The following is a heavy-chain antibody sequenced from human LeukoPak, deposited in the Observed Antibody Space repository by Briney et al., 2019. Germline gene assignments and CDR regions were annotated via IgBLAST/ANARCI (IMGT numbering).Heavy chain of an antibody. D-gene: IGHD3-22*01. Sequence: GGSLRLSCAASGFTFSSYAMSWVRQAPGKGLEWVSAISGSGGSTYYADSVKGRFTISRDNSKNTLYLQMNSLRAEDTAVYYCAKDTTYYYDSSGYIPPYFDYWGQGTLVTVSS. CDR3: AKDTTYYYDSSGYIPPYFDY. CDR1: GFTFSSYA. J-gene: IGHJ4*02. CDR2: ISGSGGST. V-gene: IGHV3-23*01.